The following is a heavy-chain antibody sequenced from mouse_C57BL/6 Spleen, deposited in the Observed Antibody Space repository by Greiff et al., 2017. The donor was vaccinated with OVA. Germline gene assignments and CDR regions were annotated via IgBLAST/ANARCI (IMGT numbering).Heavy chain of an antibody. CDR1: GYTFTSYW. D-gene: IGHD4-1*01. CDR3: ARGRDWDYYAMDY. J-gene: IGHJ4*01. CDR2: INPSSGYT. Sequence: QVQLQQPGAELVKPGASVKLSCKASGYTFTSYWMHWVKQRPGQGLEWIGYINPSSGYTKYNQKFKDKATLTADKSSSTAYMQLSSLTYEDSAVYYCARGRDWDYYAMDYWGQGTSVTVSS. V-gene: IGHV1-7*01.